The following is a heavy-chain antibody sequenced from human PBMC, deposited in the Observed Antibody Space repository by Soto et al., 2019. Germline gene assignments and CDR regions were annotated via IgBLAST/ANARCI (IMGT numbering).Heavy chain of an antibody. D-gene: IGHD1-26*01. CDR2: ISWNSGSI. J-gene: IGHJ6*03. Sequence: GGSLRLSCAASGFTFDDYAMHWVRQAPGKGLEWVSGISWNSGSIGYADSGKGRFTISRDNAKNSLYLQMNSLRAEDTALYYCAKDFNPARYYYYYFYMDVWGKGTTVTVSS. CDR3: AKDFNPARYYYYYFYMDV. V-gene: IGHV3-9*01. CDR1: GFTFDDYA.